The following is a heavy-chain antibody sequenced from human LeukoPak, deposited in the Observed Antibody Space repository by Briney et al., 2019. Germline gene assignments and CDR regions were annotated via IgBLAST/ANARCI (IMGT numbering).Heavy chain of an antibody. D-gene: IGHD3-10*01. CDR2: TYYSSKWYN. J-gene: IGHJ5*02. CDR3: ARERGNYYNT. V-gene: IGHV6-1*01. Sequence: SQTLSLTCAISGDSVSSNIAAWTWIRESPSRGLEWLGRTYYSSKWYNDYAVSVKSRIIINADTSKNQFSLQLKSVTPEDTAVYYCARERGNYYNTWGQGTLVTVSS. CDR1: GDSVSSNIAA.